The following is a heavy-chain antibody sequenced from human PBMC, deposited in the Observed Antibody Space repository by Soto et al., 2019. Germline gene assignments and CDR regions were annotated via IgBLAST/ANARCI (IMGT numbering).Heavy chain of an antibody. V-gene: IGHV1-69*13. CDR1: GGTFSSYA. Sequence: SVKVSCKASGGTFSSYAISWVRQAPGQGLEWTGGIIPIFGTANYAQEFQGRVTITADESTSTAYMELSSLRSEDTAVYYCARDRASSSDLYWHYYYGMDVWGQGTTVTVSS. CDR3: ARDRASSSDLYWHYYYGMDV. CDR2: IIPIFGTA. D-gene: IGHD2-15*01. J-gene: IGHJ6*02.